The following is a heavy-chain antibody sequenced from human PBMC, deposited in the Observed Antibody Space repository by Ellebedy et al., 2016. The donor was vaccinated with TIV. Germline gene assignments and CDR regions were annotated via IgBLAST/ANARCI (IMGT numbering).Heavy chain of an antibody. Sequence: GESLKISCAASGFTLSSYAMSWVRQAPGKGLEWVSGISKVDGHTYYADSVKGRFTISRDNSKNTVYLQMNSLGAEDTALYFCTKDDSWPNDAFDIWGLGTMVTVSS. CDR2: ISKVDGHT. J-gene: IGHJ3*02. CDR1: GFTLSSYA. D-gene: IGHD4-11*01. V-gene: IGHV3-23*01. CDR3: TKDDSWPNDAFDI.